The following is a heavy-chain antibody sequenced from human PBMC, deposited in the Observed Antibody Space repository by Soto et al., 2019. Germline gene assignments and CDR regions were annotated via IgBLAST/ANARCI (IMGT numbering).Heavy chain of an antibody. Sequence: SETLSLTCTVSGGSISSGGYYWSWIRQHPGKGLEWIGYIYYSGSTYYNPSLKGRVTISVDTSKNQFSLKLSSVTAADTAVYYCARDAVGGDRYFDYWGQGTLVTVSS. CDR1: GGSISSGGYY. J-gene: IGHJ4*02. V-gene: IGHV4-31*03. CDR3: ARDAVGGDRYFDY. CDR2: IYYSGST. D-gene: IGHD2-21*02.